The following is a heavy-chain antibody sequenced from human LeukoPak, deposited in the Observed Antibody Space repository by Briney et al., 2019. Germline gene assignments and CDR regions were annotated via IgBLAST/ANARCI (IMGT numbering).Heavy chain of an antibody. V-gene: IGHV4-4*07. Sequence: SETLSLTCTVSGGSISSYYWSWIRQPAGKGLEWIGRIYTSGSTNYNPSLNSRVTMSVDTSENQFSLKLSAVTAADTAVYYCASSGHEGYCSGGSCPDPYYYYGMDVWGQGTTVTVSS. J-gene: IGHJ6*02. CDR3: ASSGHEGYCSGGSCPDPYYYYGMDV. CDR2: IYTSGST. D-gene: IGHD2-15*01. CDR1: GGSISSYY.